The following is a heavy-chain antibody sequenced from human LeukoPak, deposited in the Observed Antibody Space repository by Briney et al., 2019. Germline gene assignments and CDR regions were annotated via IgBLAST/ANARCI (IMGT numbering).Heavy chain of an antibody. J-gene: IGHJ4*02. V-gene: IGHV1-18*01. Sequence: GASVKVSCKASGFTFTTYGVSWVRQAPGQGLEWMGWISGYNGNTNHAQKLQGRVTLTTDTSTSTAYMELRSLRFDDTAVYFCATVPPGEMYYFDYWGQGTLVTVSS. CDR3: ATVPPGEMYYFDY. D-gene: IGHD5-24*01. CDR1: GFTFTTYG. CDR2: ISGYNGNT.